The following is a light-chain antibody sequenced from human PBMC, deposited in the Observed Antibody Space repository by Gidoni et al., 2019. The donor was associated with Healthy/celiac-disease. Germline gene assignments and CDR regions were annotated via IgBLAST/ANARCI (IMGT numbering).Light chain of an antibody. V-gene: IGKV1-8*01. CDR1: QGIRSY. J-gene: IGKJ2*01. Sequence: AIRITQSPSSFSASTGDRVTITCRASQGIRSYLAWYQQKPGKAPKLLIYAASTLQSGVPSRFSGSGSGTDFTLTISYLQSEDFATYYCQQYYSYPPAFGQGTKLEIK. CDR3: QQYYSYPPA. CDR2: AAS.